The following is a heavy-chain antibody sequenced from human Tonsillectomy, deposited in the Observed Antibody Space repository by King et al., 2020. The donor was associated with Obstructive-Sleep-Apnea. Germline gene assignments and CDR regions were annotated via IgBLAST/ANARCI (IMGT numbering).Heavy chain of an antibody. CDR1: GGSISSYY. J-gene: IGHJ4*02. Sequence: QLQESGPGLVKPSETLSLTCTVSGGSISSYYWSWIRQPPGKGLEWIGYIYYSGSTNYNPSLKSRVTISVDTSQNQFSLKLSSVTAADTAVYYCARGERSSGWYDYWGQGTLVTVSS. CDR3: ARGERSSGWYDY. CDR2: IYYSGST. V-gene: IGHV4-59*01. D-gene: IGHD6-19*01.